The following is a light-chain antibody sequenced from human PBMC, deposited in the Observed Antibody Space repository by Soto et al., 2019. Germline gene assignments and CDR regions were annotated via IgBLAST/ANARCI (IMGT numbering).Light chain of an antibody. Sequence: QSVLTQPPSVSGAPGQRVTIFCTGSSSNIGADYDVHWYQQLPGTAPKLLIYGNSNRPSGVPDRFSGFKSGTSASLAITGLQAEDETDYYCQSYDSSLSGWVFGGGTQLTVL. CDR3: QSYDSSLSGWV. CDR2: GNS. V-gene: IGLV1-40*01. J-gene: IGLJ3*02. CDR1: SSNIGADYD.